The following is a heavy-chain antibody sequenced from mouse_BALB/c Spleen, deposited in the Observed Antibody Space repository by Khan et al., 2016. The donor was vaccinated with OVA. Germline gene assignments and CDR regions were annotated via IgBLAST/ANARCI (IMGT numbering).Heavy chain of an antibody. D-gene: IGHD1-1*01. J-gene: IGHJ3*01. CDR1: GYTFTSYW. Sequence: QMQLEESGAELAKPGASVKMSCTASGYTFTSYWMHWVKQRPGQGLEWIGYINPSTGYTEYNQRFKDKATLTADKSSSTAYMQLSSLTSEESAVYYCANHGSSSAWLTYWGQGTLVTVSA. V-gene: IGHV1-7*01. CDR2: INPSTGYT. CDR3: ANHGSSSAWLTY.